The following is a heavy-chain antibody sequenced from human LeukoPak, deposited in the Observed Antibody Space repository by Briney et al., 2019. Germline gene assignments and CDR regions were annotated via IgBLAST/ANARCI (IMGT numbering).Heavy chain of an antibody. Sequence: EASLKVSCKASGYTFTGYYMHWVRQAPGQGLEWMGWINPNSGGTNYAQKFQGRVTMTRDTSISTAYMELSRLRSDDTAVYYCARAPRAPAGTNNYWGQGTLVTVSS. V-gene: IGHV1-2*02. J-gene: IGHJ4*02. CDR3: ARAPRAPAGTNNY. CDR2: INPNSGGT. D-gene: IGHD1-7*01. CDR1: GYTFTGYY.